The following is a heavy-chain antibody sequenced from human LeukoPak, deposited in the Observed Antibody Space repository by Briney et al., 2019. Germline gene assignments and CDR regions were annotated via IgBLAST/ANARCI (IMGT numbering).Heavy chain of an antibody. D-gene: IGHD2-2*01. CDR3: AKVGGPPLSVDQYLYMDV. CDR1: GFTVSSNY. V-gene: IGHV3-53*05. J-gene: IGHJ6*03. Sequence: AGGSLRLSCAASGFTVSSNYMSWVRQAPGKGLEWVSVVYSGGSTYYADSVKGRFTISRDNSKNTVYLQMNRLRPEDTAVYYCAKVGGPPLSVDQYLYMDVWGKGTTVSVSS. CDR2: VYSGGST.